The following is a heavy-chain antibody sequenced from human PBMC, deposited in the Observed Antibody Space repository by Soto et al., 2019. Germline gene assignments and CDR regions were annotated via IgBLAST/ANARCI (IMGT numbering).Heavy chain of an antibody. V-gene: IGHV4-30-4*01. CDR1: GVPISTDDYY. CDR2: IYYSGST. D-gene: IGHD4-17*01. CDR3: AREGYSDTYSYYQTLDV. Sequence: SETLSLTCTVSGVPISTDDYYWTWIRQPPGKGLEWIEYIYYSGSTYYNWSLKSRVAISIDTSKNQFSLNLSSVTAADTAVYYCAREGYSDTYSYYQTLDVWGQGTTVTVSS. J-gene: IGHJ6*02.